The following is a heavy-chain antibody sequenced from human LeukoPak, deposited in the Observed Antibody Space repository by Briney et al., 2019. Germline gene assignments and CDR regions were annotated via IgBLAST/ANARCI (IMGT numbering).Heavy chain of an antibody. D-gene: IGHD6-6*01. CDR3: ARDIASRRFDY. CDR2: ISGSGGST. CDR1: GFTFSSYA. J-gene: IGHJ4*02. V-gene: IGHV3-23*01. Sequence: GGSLRLSCAASGFTFSSYAMSWVRQAPGKGLEWVSGISGSGGSTYYADSVKGRFTISRDNSKNTLDLQMNSLRVEDTAVYYCARDIASRRFDYWGQGTLVTVSS.